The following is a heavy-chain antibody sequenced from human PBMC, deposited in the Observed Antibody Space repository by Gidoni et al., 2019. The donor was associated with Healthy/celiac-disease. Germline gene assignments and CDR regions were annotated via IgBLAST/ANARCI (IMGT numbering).Heavy chain of an antibody. J-gene: IGHJ4*02. Sequence: QVQLQQWGAGLLKPSETLSLTCAVYGGSFSGYYWSWIRQPPGKGLEWIGEINHSGSTNYNPSLKSRVTISVDTSKNQFSLKLSSVTAADTAVYYCARARYSSGWYLSWGQGTLVTVSS. CDR1: GGSFSGYY. CDR2: INHSGST. V-gene: IGHV4-34*01. CDR3: ARARYSSGWYLS. D-gene: IGHD6-19*01.